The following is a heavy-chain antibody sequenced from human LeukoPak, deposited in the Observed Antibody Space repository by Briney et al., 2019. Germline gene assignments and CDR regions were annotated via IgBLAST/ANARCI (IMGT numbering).Heavy chain of an antibody. Sequence: GGSLRLSCAASGFTFGDYYMSWIRQAPGKRLEWVSYISSSGSTIYYADSVKGRFTISRDNAKNSLYLQMNSLRAEDTAVYYCARDRTYYYDSSGYYTPGYWGQGTLVTVSS. D-gene: IGHD3-22*01. CDR3: ARDRTYYYDSSGYYTPGY. CDR2: ISSSGSTI. CDR1: GFTFGDYY. V-gene: IGHV3-11*01. J-gene: IGHJ4*02.